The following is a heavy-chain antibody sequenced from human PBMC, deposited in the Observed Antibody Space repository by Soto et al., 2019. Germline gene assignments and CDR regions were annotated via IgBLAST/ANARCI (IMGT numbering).Heavy chain of an antibody. V-gene: IGHV4-31*03. D-gene: IGHD4-17*01. CDR3: ARHSNHNYGLYYFDY. J-gene: IGHJ4*02. Sequence: SETLSLTCTVSGGSISSGGYYWSWIRQHPGKGLEWIGYIYYSGSTYYNPSLKSRVTISVDTSKNQFSLKLSSATAADTAVYYCARHSNHNYGLYYFDYWGLGALVTVSS. CDR2: IYYSGST. CDR1: GGSISSGGYY.